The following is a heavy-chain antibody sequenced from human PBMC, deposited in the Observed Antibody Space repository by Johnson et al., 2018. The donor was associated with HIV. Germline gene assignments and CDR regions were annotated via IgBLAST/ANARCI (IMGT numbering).Heavy chain of an antibody. Sequence: QVQLVESGGGLVQPGGSLRLSCAASGFTFSSYGMHWVRQAPGKGLEWVAVISYDGSNKYYADSVKGRFTISRDNSKNTLYLQMNSLRAEDTAVYYCARGSLSGSPDIWGQGTRVTVSS. D-gene: IGHD1-26*01. V-gene: IGHV3-30*03. CDR2: ISYDGSNK. CDR3: ARGSLSGSPDI. CDR1: GFTFSSYG. J-gene: IGHJ3*02.